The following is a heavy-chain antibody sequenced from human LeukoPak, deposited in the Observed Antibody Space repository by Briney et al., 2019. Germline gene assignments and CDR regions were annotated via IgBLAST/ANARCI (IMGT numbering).Heavy chain of an antibody. V-gene: IGHV1-69*06. D-gene: IGHD2-8*01. Sequence: ASVKVSCKASGYTFTSYAMNWVRQAPGQGLEWMGGIIPIFGTANYAQKFQGRVTITADKSTSTAYMELSSLRSEDTAVYYCASHCTNGVCYFYWGQGTLVTVSS. CDR3: ASHCTNGVCYFY. J-gene: IGHJ4*02. CDR1: GYTFTSYA. CDR2: IIPIFGTA.